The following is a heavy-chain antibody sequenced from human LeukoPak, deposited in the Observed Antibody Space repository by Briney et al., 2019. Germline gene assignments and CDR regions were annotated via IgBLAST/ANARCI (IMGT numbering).Heavy chain of an antibody. CDR3: ETINNSSCYYFDY. CDR1: GFTFSSSA. J-gene: IGHJ4*02. D-gene: IGHD6-13*01. V-gene: IGHV3-23*01. CDR2: ISGSGGST. Sequence: GGSLRPSCGASGFTFSSSAMRCVRQAPGKGLEWVSAISGSGGSTYYADSVKGRFTISRDNSKNTLYLKMNSLRAEDRGVYYCETINNSSCYYFDYCARGTVVTVSS.